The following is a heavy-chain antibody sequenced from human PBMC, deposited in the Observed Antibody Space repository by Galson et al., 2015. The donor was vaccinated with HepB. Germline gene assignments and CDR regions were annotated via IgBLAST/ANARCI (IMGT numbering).Heavy chain of an antibody. V-gene: IGHV1-18*01. CDR1: GYTFSSYG. D-gene: IGHD3-10*01. CDR2: IDTHNANT. Sequence: SVKVSCKASGYTFSSYGISWVRQAPGQGLEWLGWIDTHNANTNYHQKFQGRLTMTTDRSTSTVYMELKSLRYDDTAVYYCARDVFGGWFDYWAQGTLVTVSS. J-gene: IGHJ4*02. CDR3: ARDVFGGWFDY.